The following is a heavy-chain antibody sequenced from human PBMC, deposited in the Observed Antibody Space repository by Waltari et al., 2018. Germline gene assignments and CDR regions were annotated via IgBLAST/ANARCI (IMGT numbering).Heavy chain of an antibody. V-gene: IGHV4-4*09. CDR1: GGSISSYY. J-gene: IGHJ3*02. CDR2: IYTSGST. CDR3: ARDRGSMVVRGVENAFDI. Sequence: QVQLQESGPGLVKPSETLSLTCTVSGGSISSYYWSWIRQPPGKGLEWIGYIYTSGSTNYNPSRKSRVTISVDTSKNQFSLKLSSVTAADTAVYYCARDRGSMVVRGVENAFDIWGQGTMVTVSS. D-gene: IGHD3-10*01.